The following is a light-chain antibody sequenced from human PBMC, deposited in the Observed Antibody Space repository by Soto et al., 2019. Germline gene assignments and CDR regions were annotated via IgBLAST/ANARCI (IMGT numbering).Light chain of an antibody. V-gene: IGLV2-8*01. CDR2: EVS. Sequence: QAVLTQPASVSGSPGQSITISCTGTSSDVGGYNYVSWYQQHPGKAPKVMMYEVSKRPSGVPDRFSGSKSGNTASLTVSGLQAEDEADYYCSSYGGTNSLKVFGGGTQLTVL. CDR1: SSDVGGYNY. J-gene: IGLJ2*01. CDR3: SSYGGTNSLKV.